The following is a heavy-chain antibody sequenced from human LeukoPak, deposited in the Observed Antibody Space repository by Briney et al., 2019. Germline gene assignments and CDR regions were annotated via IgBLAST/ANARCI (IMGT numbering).Heavy chain of an antibody. Sequence: GGSLRLSCAASGFTFSRYWMHWVRQAPGKGLVWVSHINSDGSGTSYADSVKGRFTISRDNAKNTLYLQMNSLRAEDTAVYYCARGSYYGDYEFDYWGQGTLVTVSS. CDR3: ARGSYYGDYEFDY. CDR2: INSDGSGT. D-gene: IGHD4-17*01. CDR1: GFTFSRYW. J-gene: IGHJ4*02. V-gene: IGHV3-74*01.